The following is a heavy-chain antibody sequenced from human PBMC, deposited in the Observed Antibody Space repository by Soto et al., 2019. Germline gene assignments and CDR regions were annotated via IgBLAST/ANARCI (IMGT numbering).Heavy chain of an antibody. J-gene: IGHJ6*02. V-gene: IGHV4-39*02. D-gene: IGHD4-17*01. CDR1: GGSISSSSYY. Sequence: SETLSLTCTVSGGSISSSSYYWGWIRQPPGKGLEWIGSIYYSGSTYYNPSLKSRVTISVDTSKNQFSLKLSSVTAADTAVYYCARDYGDYYYYGMDVWGQGTTVTVSS. CDR3: ARDYGDYYYYGMDV. CDR2: IYYSGST.